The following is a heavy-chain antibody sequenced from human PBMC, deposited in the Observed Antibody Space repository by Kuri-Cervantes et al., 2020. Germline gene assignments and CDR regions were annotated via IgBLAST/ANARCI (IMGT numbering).Heavy chain of an antibody. CDR1: GYTFTGYY. D-gene: IGHD1/OR15-1a*01. CDR3: ARDPRQSIGNTGAFDL. V-gene: IGHV1-2*02. J-gene: IGHJ3*01. CDR2: INPNSGGT. Sequence: ASVKVSCKASGYTFTGYYMHWVRQAPGQGLEWMGWINPNSGGTNYAQKFQGRVTMTRDTSISTAYMELSRLRSDDTAVYYCARDPRQSIGNTGAFDLWGQGTMVTVSS.